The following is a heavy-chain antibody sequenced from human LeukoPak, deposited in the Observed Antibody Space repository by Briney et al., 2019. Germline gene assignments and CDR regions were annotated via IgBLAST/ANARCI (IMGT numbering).Heavy chain of an antibody. V-gene: IGHV4-34*01. CDR2: VNHSGST. J-gene: IGHJ3*02. CDR3: AQTRRAWGVHDAFDI. CDR1: GGSFSDYY. Sequence: PSETLSLTCAVSGGSFSDYYWSWIRQSPGKGLEWIGEVNHSGSTNYNPSLKSRVTISIDTSKNQFSLQLNSVTPEDTAVYYCAQTRRAWGVHDAFDIWGQGTTVTVSS. D-gene: IGHD3-16*01.